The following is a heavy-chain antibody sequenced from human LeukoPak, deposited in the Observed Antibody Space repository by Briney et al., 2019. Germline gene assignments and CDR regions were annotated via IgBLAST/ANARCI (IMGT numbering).Heavy chain of an antibody. D-gene: IGHD3-22*01. CDR3: AKDPPLFASSGYYFDY. V-gene: IGHV3-23*01. Sequence: GGSLRLSCAASGFTFSSYAMSWVRQAPGKGLEWVSAISGSGGSTYYADSVKGRFTISRDNSKNTLYLQMNSLRAEDTAVYYCAKDPPLFASSGYYFDYWGQGTLVTVSS. CDR2: ISGSGGST. CDR1: GFTFSSYA. J-gene: IGHJ4*02.